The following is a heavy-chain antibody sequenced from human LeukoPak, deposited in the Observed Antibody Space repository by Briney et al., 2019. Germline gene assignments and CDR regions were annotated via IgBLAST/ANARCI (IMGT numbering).Heavy chain of an antibody. Sequence: SETLSLTCTVSGGSISSYYGSWIRQPPGKGLEWIGYIYYSGSTNYNPSLKSRVTISVDTSKNQFSLKLSSVTAADTAVYYCARVHFSSGWIYYFDYWGQGTLVTVSS. CDR1: GGSISSYY. CDR3: ARVHFSSGWIYYFDY. V-gene: IGHV4-59*01. D-gene: IGHD6-19*01. CDR2: IYYSGST. J-gene: IGHJ4*02.